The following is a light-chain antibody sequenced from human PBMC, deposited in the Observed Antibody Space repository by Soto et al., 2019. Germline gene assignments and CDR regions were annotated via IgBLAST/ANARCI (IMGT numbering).Light chain of an antibody. J-gene: IGKJ1*01. Sequence: EIVLTQSPGTLSLSPGERATLSCRAIQSVSSSYLAWYQQRPGQAPRLLIYGASSRATGIPDRFSGSGSGTDFTLTISRLEPEDFAVYYWQQYAGSLTWTFGQGTKVDIK. V-gene: IGKV3-20*01. CDR3: QQYAGSLTWT. CDR1: QSVSSSY. CDR2: GAS.